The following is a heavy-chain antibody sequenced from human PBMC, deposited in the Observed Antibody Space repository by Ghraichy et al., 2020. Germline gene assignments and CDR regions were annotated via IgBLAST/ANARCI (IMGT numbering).Heavy chain of an antibody. D-gene: IGHD3-16*01. CDR3: TKTGVITDPYFDY. Sequence: GESLNISCTASGFTFGDYHLNWVRQAPGKGLEWVGFIRAKPYGGTADYAASVKGRFSISRDDSKSIAYLQMNSLRTEDTALYYCTKTGVITDPYFDYWGQGTLVTVSS. V-gene: IGHV3-49*04. CDR2: IRAKPYGGTA. CDR1: GFTFGDYH. J-gene: IGHJ4*02.